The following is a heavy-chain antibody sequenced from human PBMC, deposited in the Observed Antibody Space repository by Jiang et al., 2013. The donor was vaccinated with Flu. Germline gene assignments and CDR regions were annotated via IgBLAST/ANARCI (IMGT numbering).Heavy chain of an antibody. CDR3: AREYYYDSSGYYMNNWFDP. D-gene: IGHD3-22*01. CDR2: INPSGGST. Sequence: QLVESGAEVKKPGASVKVSCKASGYTFTSYYMHWVRQAPGQGLEWMGIINPSGGSTSYAQKFQGRVTMTRDTSTSTVYMELSSLRSEDTAVYYCAREYYYDSSGYYMNNWFDPVGPGNPGHRLL. J-gene: IGHJ5*02. CDR1: GYTFTSYY. V-gene: IGHV1-46*01.